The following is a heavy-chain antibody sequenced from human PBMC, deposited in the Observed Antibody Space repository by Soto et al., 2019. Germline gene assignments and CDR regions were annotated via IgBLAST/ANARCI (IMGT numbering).Heavy chain of an antibody. D-gene: IGHD4-17*01. J-gene: IGHJ4*02. CDR3: ARGPGTTVTTPFDY. CDR2: IYYSGST. CDR1: GGSISSGGYY. V-gene: IGHV4-31*03. Sequence: SETLSLTCTVSGGSISSGGYYWSWIRQHPGKGLEWIGYIYYSGSTYYNPSLKSRVTISVDTSKNQFSLKLSSVTAADTAVYYCARGPGTTVTTPFDYWGQGTLVTVSS.